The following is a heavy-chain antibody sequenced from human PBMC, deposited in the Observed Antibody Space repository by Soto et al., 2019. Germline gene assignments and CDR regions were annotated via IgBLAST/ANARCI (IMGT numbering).Heavy chain of an antibody. CDR1: GFSLSTDEVG. V-gene: IGHV2-5*01. Sequence: SGPTLVNPTQTLTLTCAFSGFSLSTDEVGVAWIRQSPGKALECLAVIYWNDDKRYSPSLKSRLTITKDTSNNQVVLTMTNMDPVDTATYFCAHRRVAVSGRNFDQWGQG. J-gene: IGHJ4*02. D-gene: IGHD2-2*01. CDR2: IYWNDDK. CDR3: AHRRVAVSGRNFDQ.